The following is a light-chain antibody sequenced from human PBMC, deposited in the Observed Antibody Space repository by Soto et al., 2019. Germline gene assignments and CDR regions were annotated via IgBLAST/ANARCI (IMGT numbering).Light chain of an antibody. J-gene: IGLJ2*01. CDR3: SSYAGSNNFVV. CDR2: EVS. V-gene: IGLV2-8*01. CDR1: SSDVGGYNY. Sequence: QPVLTQPPSASGSPGQSVTISCTGTSSDVGGYNYVSWYQQHPGKAPKLMIYEVSKRTSGVPDRFSGSKSGNTASLTVSGLQAEDEADYYCSSYAGSNNFVVFGGGIKLTVL.